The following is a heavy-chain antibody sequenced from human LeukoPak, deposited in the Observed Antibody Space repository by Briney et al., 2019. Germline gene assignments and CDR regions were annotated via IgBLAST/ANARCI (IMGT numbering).Heavy chain of an antibody. V-gene: IGHV3-23*01. CDR2: ISGSGGST. CDR3: AKDHYDYVWGSYRHSFTAGLV. J-gene: IGHJ4*02. Sequence: PGGSLRLSCAASGFTFSSYAMSWVRQAPGKGLEWVSAISGSGGSTYYADSVKGRFTISRDNSKNTLYLQMNSLRAEDTAVYYCAKDHYDYVWGSYRHSFTAGLVWGQGTLVTVSS. D-gene: IGHD3-16*02. CDR1: GFTFSSYA.